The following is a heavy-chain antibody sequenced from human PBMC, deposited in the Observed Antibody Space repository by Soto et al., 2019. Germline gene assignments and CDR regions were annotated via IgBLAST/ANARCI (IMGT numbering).Heavy chain of an antibody. J-gene: IGHJ4*02. CDR1: GFPFSAYA. CDR3: ALSPEQCQLISGGGQLDY. V-gene: IGHV3-23*01. CDR2: ISGGGGSI. Sequence: EVQLLESGGGLAQTGGSLRLSCAASGFPFSAYAMNWVRQAPGKGLEWLSTISGGGGSIYYADSVKGRITVSRDNPKKALYLDLDNLRCDDTAVYYCALSPEQCQLISGGGQLDYWSQGTQVTVSS. D-gene: IGHD2-8*02.